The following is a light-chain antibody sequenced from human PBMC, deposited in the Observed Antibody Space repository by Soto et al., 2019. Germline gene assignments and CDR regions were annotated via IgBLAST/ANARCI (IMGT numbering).Light chain of an antibody. CDR2: AAS. CDR1: QDIGNH. CDR3: EMYNIAPLIT. V-gene: IGKV1-27*01. J-gene: IGKJ5*01. Sequence: DIPMIQSPSSLSAYVGARVTISCRASQDIGNHLAWYQQKPGKVPKLLIHAASTLQSGVPSRFSGSGSGTDFTLTISSLQLEDVATYFCEMYNIAPLITFGQGTRLEIK.